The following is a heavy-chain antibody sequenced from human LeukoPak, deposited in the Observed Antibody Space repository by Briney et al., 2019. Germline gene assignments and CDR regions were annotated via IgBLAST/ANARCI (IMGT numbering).Heavy chain of an antibody. CDR2: VSGSGGST. J-gene: IGHJ4*02. CDR3: AKGTYSSSPRDY. CDR1: GFTFSSCA. Sequence: GGSLRLSCAASGFTFSSCAMSWVRQAPGKGLEWVSAVSGSGGSTYYAGSVKGRFTISRDNSKNTLFLQMNSLRAEDTAVYYCAKGTYSSSPRDYWGQGTLVTVSS. D-gene: IGHD6-6*01. V-gene: IGHV3-23*01.